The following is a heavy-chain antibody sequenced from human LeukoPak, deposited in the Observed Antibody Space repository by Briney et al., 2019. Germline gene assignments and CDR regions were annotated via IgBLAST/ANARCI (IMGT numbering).Heavy chain of an antibody. V-gene: IGHV1-18*01. J-gene: IGHJ5*02. CDR1: GYTFTSSG. CDR3: AREPTLNWFDP. Sequence: ASVKVSCKASGYTFTSSGISWVRQAPGQGLEWMGWISAYNGNTNYAQKLQGRVTMTTDTSTSTAYMELRSLRSNDTAVYYCAREPTLNWFDPWGQGTLVTVSS. CDR2: ISAYNGNT.